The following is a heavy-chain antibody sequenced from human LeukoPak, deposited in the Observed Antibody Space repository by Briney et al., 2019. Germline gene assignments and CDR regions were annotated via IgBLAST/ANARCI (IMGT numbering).Heavy chain of an antibody. D-gene: IGHD6-19*01. CDR2: IWYDGSNK. CDR3: AAAGPYSSGWHFDY. V-gene: IGHV3-33*01. Sequence: PGRSLRLSCAASGFTFSSYGMHWVRQAPGKGLEWVAVIWYDGSNKYYADSVKGRFTISRDNSKNTLYLQMNSLRAEDTAVYYCAAAGPYSSGWHFDYWGQGTLVTVSS. J-gene: IGHJ4*02. CDR1: GFTFSSYG.